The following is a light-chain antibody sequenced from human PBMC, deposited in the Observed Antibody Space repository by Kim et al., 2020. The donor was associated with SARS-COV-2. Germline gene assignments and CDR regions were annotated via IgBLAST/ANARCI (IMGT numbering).Light chain of an antibody. CDR2: EDN. J-gene: IGLJ2*01. CDR3: QSYDSSNHVV. CDR1: SGSIASNY. V-gene: IGLV6-57*03. Sequence: TVTISCTRSSGSIASNYGQWYQQRPGSAPTTVIYEDNQRPSGVPDRFSDSIDSSSNSASLTISGLKTEDEADYYCQSYDSSNHVVFGGGTQLTVL.